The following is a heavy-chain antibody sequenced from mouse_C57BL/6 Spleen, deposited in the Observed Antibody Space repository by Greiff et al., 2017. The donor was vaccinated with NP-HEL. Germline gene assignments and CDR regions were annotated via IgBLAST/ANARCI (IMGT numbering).Heavy chain of an antibody. CDR2: IDPSDSYT. CDR3: ARRRNYDGYYPWFAY. D-gene: IGHD2-3*01. V-gene: IGHV1-50*01. J-gene: IGHJ3*01. Sequence: VQLQQPGAELVKPGASVKLSCKASGYTFTSYWMQWVKQRPGQGLEWIGEIDPSDSYTNYNQKFKGKATLTVDTSSSTAYMQLSSLTSEDSAVYYCARRRNYDGYYPWFAYWGQGTLVTVSA. CDR1: GYTFTSYW.